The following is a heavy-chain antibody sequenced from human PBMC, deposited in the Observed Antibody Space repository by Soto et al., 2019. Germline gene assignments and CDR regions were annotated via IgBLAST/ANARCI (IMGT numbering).Heavy chain of an antibody. CDR3: AKDKGDNWFDP. CDR1: GFTFSSYG. CDR2: ISYDGSNK. V-gene: IGHV3-30*18. Sequence: GGSLRLSCAASGFTFSSYGMHWVRQAPGKGLEWVAVISYDGSNKYYADSVKGRFTISRDNSKNTLYLQMNSLRAEDTAVYYCAKDKGDNWFDPWGQGTLVTVSS. J-gene: IGHJ5*02.